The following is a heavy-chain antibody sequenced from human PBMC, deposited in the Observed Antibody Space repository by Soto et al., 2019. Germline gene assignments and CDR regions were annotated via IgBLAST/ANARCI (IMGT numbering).Heavy chain of an antibody. V-gene: IGHV1-8*01. Sequence: QVQLVQSGAEVKKPGASVKVSCKASGYTFTSYDINWVRQATGQGLEWMGWMNPNSGNTGYAQKFQGRVTMTRNTSINTAYMELSSLRSDDTAVYYCARGLGTRFFLSEPESDAFDIWGQGTMVTLSS. CDR1: GYTFTSYD. CDR2: MNPNSGNT. D-gene: IGHD1-26*01. CDR3: ARGLGTRFFLSEPESDAFDI. J-gene: IGHJ3*02.